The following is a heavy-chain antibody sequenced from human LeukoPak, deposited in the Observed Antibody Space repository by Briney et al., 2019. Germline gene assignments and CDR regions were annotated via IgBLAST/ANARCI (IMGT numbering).Heavy chain of an antibody. CDR3: ARGFCTTYYYDY. J-gene: IGHJ4*02. D-gene: IGHD2-2*01. CDR2: VNHSGST. Sequence: PSDTLSLTCAVYGGSFSDYYWTWIRQPPGKGLEWIGEVNHSGSTNHNPSLKSRVTISVDKSKNQFSLKLSSVTAADTAVYYCARGFCTTYYYDYWGQGTLVTVSS. V-gene: IGHV4-34*01. CDR1: GGSFSDYY.